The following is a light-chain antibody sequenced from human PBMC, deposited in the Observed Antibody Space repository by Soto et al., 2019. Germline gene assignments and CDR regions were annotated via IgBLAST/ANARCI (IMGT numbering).Light chain of an antibody. Sequence: QLVLTQSPSASASLGASVKLTCTLSSGHSSYAIAWHQQQPEKGPRYLMKLNSDGSHSKGDGIPDRFPGSSSGAERYLTISSLQSEDEADYYCQTWGTDIGVVFGGGTKLTVL. J-gene: IGLJ2*01. CDR1: SGHSSYA. CDR3: QTWGTDIGVV. CDR2: LNSDGSH. V-gene: IGLV4-69*01.